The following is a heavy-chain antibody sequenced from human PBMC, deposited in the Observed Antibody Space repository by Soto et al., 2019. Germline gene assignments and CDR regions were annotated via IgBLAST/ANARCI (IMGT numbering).Heavy chain of an antibody. V-gene: IGHV4-4*07. Sequence: SETLSLTCTVSGGSISSYYWSWIRQPAGKGLEWIGRIYTSGSTNYNPSLKSRVTMSVDTSKNQFSLKLSSVTAADTAVYYCARDGHYYDSSGYYQDPIFRFDPWGQGTLVTVS. D-gene: IGHD3-22*01. J-gene: IGHJ5*02. CDR3: ARDGHYYDSSGYYQDPIFRFDP. CDR1: GGSISSYY. CDR2: IYTSGST.